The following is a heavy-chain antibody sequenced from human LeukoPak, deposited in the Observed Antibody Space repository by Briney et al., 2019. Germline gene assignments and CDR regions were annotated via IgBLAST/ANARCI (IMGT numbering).Heavy chain of an antibody. CDR1: GFTFSSYS. Sequence: GGSLRLSCAASGFTFSSYSMNWVRQAPGKGLEWVSSISSSSSYIYYADSVKGRFTISRDNAKNSLYLQMNSLRAEDTAVYYCARALLGRKIAAAPDYWGQGTLVTVSS. CDR3: ARALLGRKIAAAPDY. J-gene: IGHJ4*02. V-gene: IGHV3-21*01. D-gene: IGHD6-13*01. CDR2: ISSSSSYI.